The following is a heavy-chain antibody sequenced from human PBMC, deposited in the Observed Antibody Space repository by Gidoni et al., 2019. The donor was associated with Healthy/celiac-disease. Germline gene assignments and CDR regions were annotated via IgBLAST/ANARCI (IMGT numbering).Heavy chain of an antibody. CDR3: ARLGYAFDI. CDR2: TYYRSKWYN. CDR1: GDSVSSNSAA. Sequence: QVPLQQSGPGLVKPSPTLPLTCAISGDSVSSNSAAWNWNRQSPSRGLEWLGRTYYRSKWYNDYAVSVKSRITINPDTSKNQLSLQLNSVTPEDTAVYYCARLGYAFDIWGQGTMVTVSS. V-gene: IGHV6-1*01. J-gene: IGHJ3*02.